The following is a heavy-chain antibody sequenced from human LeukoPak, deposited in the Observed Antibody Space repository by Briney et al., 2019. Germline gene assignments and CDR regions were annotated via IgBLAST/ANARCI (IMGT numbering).Heavy chain of an antibody. V-gene: IGHV3-23*01. CDR1: GITFSNSA. CDR2: ITKNGDQP. D-gene: IGHD5-24*01. J-gene: IGHJ3*02. Sequence: GGSLRLSCVPSGITFSNSALNWVRQAPGKGLEWVATITKNGDQPYYADSVKGLFTISRDTFRDTLYLQMNSLRAEDTAVYHCVKSAGKDGYRDVFDIWGQGTVVTVSS. CDR3: VKSAGKDGYRDVFDI.